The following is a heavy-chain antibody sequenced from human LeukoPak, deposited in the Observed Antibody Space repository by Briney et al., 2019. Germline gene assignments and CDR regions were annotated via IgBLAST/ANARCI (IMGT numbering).Heavy chain of an antibody. Sequence: SETLSLTCTVSGGSISSYWSWIRQPAGKGLEWIGSIYYSGSTYYNPSLKSRVTISVDTSKNQFSLKLSSVTAADTAVYYCGMTTVTTSRLGAFDIWGQGTMVTVSS. CDR2: IYYSGST. V-gene: IGHV4-4*07. D-gene: IGHD4-17*01. J-gene: IGHJ3*02. CDR1: GGSISSY. CDR3: GMTTVTTSRLGAFDI.